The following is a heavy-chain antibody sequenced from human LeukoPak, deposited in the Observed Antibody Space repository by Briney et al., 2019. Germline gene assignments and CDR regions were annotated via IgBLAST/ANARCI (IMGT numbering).Heavy chain of an antibody. D-gene: IGHD5-24*01. CDR2: ISSSSSTI. CDR1: GFTFSSYS. Sequence: GGSLRLSCAASGFTFSSYSMNWVRQAPGKGLEWVSYISSSSSTIYYADSVKGRFTISRDNAKNSLYLQMNSLRAEDTAVYYCARDRWAKVYDAFDIWGQGTMVTVSS. CDR3: ARDRWAKVYDAFDI. J-gene: IGHJ3*02. V-gene: IGHV3-48*04.